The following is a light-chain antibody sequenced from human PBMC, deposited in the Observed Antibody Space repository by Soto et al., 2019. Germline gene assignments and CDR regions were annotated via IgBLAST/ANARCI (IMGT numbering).Light chain of an antibody. Sequence: DIQMTQSPSTLSASVGDRVTITCRASQTINYWLAWYQQKPGKAPKLLIYDVSTLGSGVPSRFSGSGSGTDFTLIISSLQPEDCATYYCQQFNSHPFTFGGGTKVDIK. J-gene: IGKJ4*01. CDR3: QQFNSHPFT. CDR2: DVS. CDR1: QTINYW. V-gene: IGKV1-5*01.